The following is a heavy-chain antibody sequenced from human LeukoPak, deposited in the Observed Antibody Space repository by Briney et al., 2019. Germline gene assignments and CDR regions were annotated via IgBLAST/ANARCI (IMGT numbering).Heavy chain of an antibody. V-gene: IGHV4-59*08. CDR1: GGSISSYY. D-gene: IGHD3-10*01. Sequence: SETLSLTCTVSGGSISSYYWSWIRQPPGKGLEWIGYIYYSGSTNYNPSLKSRVTISVDTSKNQFSLKLSSVTAADTAVYYCARHKAAGITMFRGVPSPMDYWGQGTLVTVSS. CDR3: ARHKAAGITMFRGVPSPMDY. J-gene: IGHJ4*02. CDR2: IYYSGST.